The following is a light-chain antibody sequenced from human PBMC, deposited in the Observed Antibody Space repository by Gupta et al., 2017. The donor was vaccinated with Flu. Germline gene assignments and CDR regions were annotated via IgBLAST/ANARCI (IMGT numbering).Light chain of an antibody. CDR3: QQANSFPIT. J-gene: IGKJ5*01. V-gene: IGKV1-12*01. CDR1: QGVSKY. Sequence: DIQMTQSPSSVSASVGDRVTITCRASQGVSKYLAWYQQKPGEAPNLLIYTTSTLQTGVPSRFSGSGSGTYFTLTISSLQPEDSAIYYCQQANSFPITFGQGTRLEIK. CDR2: TTS.